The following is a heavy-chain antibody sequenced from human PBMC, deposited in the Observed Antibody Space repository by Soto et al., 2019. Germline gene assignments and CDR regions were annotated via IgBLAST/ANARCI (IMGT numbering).Heavy chain of an antibody. D-gene: IGHD2-21*02. Sequence: PGGSLRLSCAASGFTFSSYAMSWVRQAPGKGLEWVSTIRGSSGSTYDADSVKGRFTISRDNSKSTLYLQMNSLRVEDTAVYYSAKMGVTLGADSWGQGALFKVSS. CDR1: GFTFSSYA. J-gene: IGHJ5*01. CDR2: IRGSSGST. CDR3: AKMGVTLGADS. V-gene: IGHV3-23*01.